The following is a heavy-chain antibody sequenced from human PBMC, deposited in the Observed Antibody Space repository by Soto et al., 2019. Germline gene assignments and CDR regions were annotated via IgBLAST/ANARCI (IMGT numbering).Heavy chain of an antibody. D-gene: IGHD2-15*01. CDR1: GFTFVNYY. Sequence: GGFLRLSCATSGFTFVNYYMSWVRQTPGKGLEWVSYISGSGRTIYYADSVKGRFTISRDSARNTLFLQMNYLTGEDTAVYYCARTFVDGMAGFGPWGQGTLVTVSS. CDR3: ARTFVDGMAGFGP. V-gene: IGHV3-11*04. CDR2: ISGSGRTI. J-gene: IGHJ5*02.